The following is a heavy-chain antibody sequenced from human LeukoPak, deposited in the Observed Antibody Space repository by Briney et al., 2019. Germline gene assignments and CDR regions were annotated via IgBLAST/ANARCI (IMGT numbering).Heavy chain of an antibody. CDR2: ISAYNGNT. J-gene: IGHJ5*02. V-gene: IGHV1-18*01. D-gene: IGHD3-10*01. CDR1: GYTFTSYG. CDR3: ARDPGYGSGSYLMTRFDP. Sequence: ASVKVSCKASGYTFTSYGISWVRQAPGQGLEWMGWISAYNGNTNYAQKLQGRVTMTTDTSTSTAHMELRSLRSDDTAVYYCARDPGYGSGSYLMTRFDPWGQGTLVTVSS.